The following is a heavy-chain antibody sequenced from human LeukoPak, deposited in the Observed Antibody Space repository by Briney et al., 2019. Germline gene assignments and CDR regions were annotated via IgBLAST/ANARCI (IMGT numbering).Heavy chain of an antibody. CDR3: ARDRGITGTTSLDY. J-gene: IGHJ4*02. D-gene: IGHD1-20*01. CDR1: GFTFRTYA. CDR2: ISSSSSYI. Sequence: GGSLRLSCAASGFTFRTYAMNWVRPAPGKGLEWVSSISSSSSYIYYADSVKGRFTISRDNAKNSLYLQMNSLRAEDTAVYYCARDRGITGTTSLDYWGQGTLVTVSS. V-gene: IGHV3-21*01.